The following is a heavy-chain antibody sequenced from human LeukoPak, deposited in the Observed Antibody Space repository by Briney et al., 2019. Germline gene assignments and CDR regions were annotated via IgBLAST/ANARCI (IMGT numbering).Heavy chain of an antibody. CDR2: IYYSAST. CDR3: ARGLNLDY. Sequence: SETLSLTCTVSGGSISSSSYYWGWIRQPPGKGLEWIGSIYYSASTYYNPSLKSRVTISADTSKNQFSLKLSSVTAADTAVYYCARGLNLDYWGQGTLVTVSS. J-gene: IGHJ4*02. CDR1: GGSISSSSYY. V-gene: IGHV4-39*07. D-gene: IGHD1-14*01.